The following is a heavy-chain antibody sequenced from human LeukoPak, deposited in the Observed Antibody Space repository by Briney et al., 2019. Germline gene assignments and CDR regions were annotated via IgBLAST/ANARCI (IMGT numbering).Heavy chain of an antibody. CDR3: ARASVAGSTGY. Sequence: PSETLSLTCTVSGGSISSYYWSWIRQPPGKGLEWIGEISHSGSTNYNPSLKSRVTISVDTSKNQFSLKLSSVTAADTAVYYCARASVAGSTGYWGQGTLVTVSS. D-gene: IGHD6-19*01. J-gene: IGHJ4*02. CDR1: GGSISSYY. CDR2: ISHSGST. V-gene: IGHV4-34*01.